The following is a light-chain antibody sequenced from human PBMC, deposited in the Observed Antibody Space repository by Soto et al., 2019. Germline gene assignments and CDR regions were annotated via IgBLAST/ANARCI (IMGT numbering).Light chain of an antibody. CDR1: QSVSSY. J-gene: IGKJ1*01. CDR2: DAS. Sequence: EIVLTQSPATLSLSPGERATLSCRASQSVSSYLAWYQQKPGQAPRLLIYDASSRATGIPARFSGSGSETEFTLTISCLEPEDFAVYYCQQRSNWPVTFGQGTRVEIK. CDR3: QQRSNWPVT. V-gene: IGKV3-11*01.